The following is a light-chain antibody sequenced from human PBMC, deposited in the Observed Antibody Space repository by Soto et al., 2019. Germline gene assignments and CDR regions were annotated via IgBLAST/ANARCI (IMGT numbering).Light chain of an antibody. CDR2: AAS. J-gene: IGKJ3*01. V-gene: IGKV1-27*01. CDR3: QKYSSVPV. CDR1: QGISHF. Sequence: DIQMTQSPTSLSASVGDRVTITCRASQGISHFVAWYQQKPGKAPKLLIYAASTLQSGVPSRFSGSGSGTDFTLTINSLQPEDVATYSCQKYSSVPVFGPGTKVEIK.